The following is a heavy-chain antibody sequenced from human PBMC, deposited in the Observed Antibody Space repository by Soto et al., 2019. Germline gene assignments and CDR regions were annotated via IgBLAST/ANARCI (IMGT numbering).Heavy chain of an antibody. CDR3: ASTYSTSWYWFDP. CDR2: IFSNDEK. Sequence: QVTVKESGPVLVKPTETLTLTCTVSGFSLSNAGLGVSWIRKPPGKALEWLAHIFSNDEKSYSTSLKSRLTISNDTSKSQVVLIMTNMDPVDTATYYCASTYSTSWYWFDPWGQGTLVTVSS. D-gene: IGHD6-13*01. CDR1: GFSLSNAGLG. V-gene: IGHV2-26*04. J-gene: IGHJ5*02.